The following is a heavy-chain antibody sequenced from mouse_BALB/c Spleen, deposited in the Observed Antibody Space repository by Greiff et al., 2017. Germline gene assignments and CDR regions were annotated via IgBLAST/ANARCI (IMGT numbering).Heavy chain of an antibody. Sequence: VQLQQSGAELVKPGASVKLSCTASGFNIKDTYMHWVKQRPEQGLEWIGRIDPANGNTKYDPKFQGKATITADTSSNTAYLQLSSLTSEDTAVYYGAKYGNPSYAMDYWGQGTSVTVSS. CDR1: GFNIKDTY. J-gene: IGHJ4*01. CDR2: IDPANGNT. CDR3: AKYGNPSYAMDY. D-gene: IGHD2-10*02. V-gene: IGHV14-3*02.